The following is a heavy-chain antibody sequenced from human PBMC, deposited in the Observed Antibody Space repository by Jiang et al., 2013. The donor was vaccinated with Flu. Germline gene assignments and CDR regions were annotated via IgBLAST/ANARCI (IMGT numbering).Heavy chain of an antibody. J-gene: IGHJ6*02. CDR3: ARVYYYGSGSRAWGYGMDV. CDR1: GFTFSDYY. CDR2: ISSSGSTI. V-gene: IGHV3-11*01. Sequence: VQLVESGGGLVKPGGSLRLSCAASGFTFSDYYMSWIRQAPGKGLEWVSYISSSGSTIYYADSVKGRFTISRDNAKNSLYLQMNSLRAEDTAVYYCARVYYYGSGSRAWGYGMDVWGQGTTGHRLL. D-gene: IGHD3-10*01.